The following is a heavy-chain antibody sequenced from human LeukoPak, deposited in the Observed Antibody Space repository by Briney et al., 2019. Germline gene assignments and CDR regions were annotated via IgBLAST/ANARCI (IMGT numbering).Heavy chain of an antibody. Sequence: SETLSLTCPVPDGSISSYYGSWIRLPAGKGLEWIGRIYTSGSTNYNPSLKSRVTMSVDTSKNQFSLKLSSVTAADTAVYYCARGECSGGSCSTHNYYYYYMDVWGKGTTVTVSS. CDR1: DGSISSYY. J-gene: IGHJ6*03. CDR3: ARGECSGGSCSTHNYYYYYMDV. V-gene: IGHV4-4*07. CDR2: IYTSGST. D-gene: IGHD2-15*01.